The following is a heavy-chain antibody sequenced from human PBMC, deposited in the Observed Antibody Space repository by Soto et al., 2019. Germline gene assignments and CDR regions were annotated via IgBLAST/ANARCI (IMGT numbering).Heavy chain of an antibody. CDR3: ARDRTPMTTVTQSFDY. J-gene: IGHJ4*02. Sequence: QVPLVQSGAEVKKPGASVKVSCKASGYTFTSYGISWVRQAPGQGLEWMGWISAFNGNTNYAQKLQGRVTMTTDTSTSTAYMELRSLRSDDTAVYYCARDRTPMTTVTQSFDYWGQGTLVTVSS. CDR2: ISAFNGNT. CDR1: GYTFTSYG. V-gene: IGHV1-18*01. D-gene: IGHD4-17*01.